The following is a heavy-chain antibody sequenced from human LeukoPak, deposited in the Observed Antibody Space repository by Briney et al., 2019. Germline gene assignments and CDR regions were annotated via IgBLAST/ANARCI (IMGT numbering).Heavy chain of an antibody. CDR3: ARGSDFDWLSYFDY. J-gene: IGHJ4*02. D-gene: IGHD3-9*01. Sequence: SETLSLTCTVSAGSISSYYWSWIRQPAGKGLEWIGRIYTSGSTNYNPSLKSRVTMSVDTSKNQFSLNVTSVTAADTAVYYCARGSDFDWLSYFDYWGQGTLVTVSS. CDR1: AGSISSYY. V-gene: IGHV4-4*07. CDR2: IYTSGST.